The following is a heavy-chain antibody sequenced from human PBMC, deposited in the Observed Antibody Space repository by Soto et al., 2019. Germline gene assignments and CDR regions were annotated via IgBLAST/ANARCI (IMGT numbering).Heavy chain of an antibody. CDR2: ISSNSNKI. V-gene: IGHV3-21*01. J-gene: IGHJ4*02. CDR3: AREWSISVAAPGY. Sequence: PGGSLRLSCVASGFTFSSYTLDWVRQAPGKGLEWVSYISSNSNKINYSDAVRGRFTVSRDNARDTLYLHMESLRVEDSAVYYCAREWSISVAAPGYWGQGTLVTVSS. D-gene: IGHD6-19*01. CDR1: GFTFSSYT.